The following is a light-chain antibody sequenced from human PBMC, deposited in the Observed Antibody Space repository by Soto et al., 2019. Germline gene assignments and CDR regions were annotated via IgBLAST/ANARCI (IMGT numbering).Light chain of an antibody. CDR3: QQSYSTPQT. V-gene: IGKV1-39*01. CDR2: AAS. Sequence: DIQMTQSPSSLSASVGDRVTITCRASPSISSYLNWYQQKPGKAPKLLIYAASSLQSGVPSRFSGSRSGTDFTLTISSLQPEDFATYYCQQSYSTPQTFGQGTKVEIK. J-gene: IGKJ1*01. CDR1: PSISSY.